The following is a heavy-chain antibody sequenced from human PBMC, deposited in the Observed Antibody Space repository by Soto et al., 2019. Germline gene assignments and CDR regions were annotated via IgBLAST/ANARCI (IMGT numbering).Heavy chain of an antibody. V-gene: IGHV1-69*13. CDR2: IIPIFGTA. CDR1: GGTFSSYA. Sequence: SVKVSCKASGGTFSSYAISWVRQAPGQGLEWMGGIIPIFGTANYAQKFQGRVTITADESTSTAYMELSSLRSEDTAVYYCARGGLLWFGELLYRTGDYYYYGMDVWGQGTTVTVSS. J-gene: IGHJ6*02. D-gene: IGHD3-10*01. CDR3: ARGGLLWFGELLYRTGDYYYYGMDV.